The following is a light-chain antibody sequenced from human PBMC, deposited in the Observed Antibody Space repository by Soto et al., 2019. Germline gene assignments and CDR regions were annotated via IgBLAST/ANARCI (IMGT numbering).Light chain of an antibody. CDR2: DAS. CDR3: QQRGDWPPLA. J-gene: IGKJ4*01. CDR1: QNIHNY. V-gene: IGKV3-11*01. Sequence: EIVVTQSPATPSLSPGERATLSCRTSQNIHNYLAWYQQNPGQPPRLVIYDASSRATGAPARFSGSGSGTDFSLTISSLAPEDFAVYYCQQRGDWPPLAFGGGTRVYLK.